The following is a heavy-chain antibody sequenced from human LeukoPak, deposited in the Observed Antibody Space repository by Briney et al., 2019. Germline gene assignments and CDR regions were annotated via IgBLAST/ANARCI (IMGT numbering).Heavy chain of an antibody. V-gene: IGHV1-46*01. D-gene: IGHD1-26*01. CDR3: ARGRWVGATTAPFDY. CDR1: GCTFTNYY. CDR2: INPSGGST. J-gene: IGHJ4*02. Sequence: ASVKVSCKASGCTFTNYYIHWVRQAPGQGLEWMGLINPSGGSTSYAQKFQGRVTMTRDTSTSTVYMELSSLRSDDTAVYYCARGRWVGATTAPFDYWGQGTLVTVSS.